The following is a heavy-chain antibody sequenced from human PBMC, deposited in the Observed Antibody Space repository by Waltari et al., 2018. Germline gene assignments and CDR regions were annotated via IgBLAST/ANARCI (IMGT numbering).Heavy chain of an antibody. CDR1: GFALSSSG. CDR2: ILKYGIK. CDR3: AKDRNYKWAFDY. J-gene: IGHJ4*02. Sequence: QVQLVESGGGVVQPGRSLRLSCAVSGFALSSSGMHWVRQVPGKGLEWLAGILKYGIKYHADSVKGRFTISRDSSKNTLYLQMNSLRAEDTALYYCAKDRNYKWAFDYWGQGVLVTVSS. V-gene: IGHV3-30*18. D-gene: IGHD1-7*01.